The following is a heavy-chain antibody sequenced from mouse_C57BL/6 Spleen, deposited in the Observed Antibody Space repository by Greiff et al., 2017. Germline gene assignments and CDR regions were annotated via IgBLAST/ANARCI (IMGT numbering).Heavy chain of an antibody. V-gene: IGHV5-4*01. CDR3: ARGELGRFDY. Sequence: EVQLVESGGGLVKPGGSLKLSCAASGFTFSSYAMSWVRQTPDKRLEWVATISDGGSYTYYPDNVKGRFTISRDNAKNNLYLQMSHLKSEDTAMYYCARGELGRFDYWGQGTTLTVSS. CDR1: GFTFSSYA. D-gene: IGHD4-1*01. CDR2: ISDGGSYT. J-gene: IGHJ2*01.